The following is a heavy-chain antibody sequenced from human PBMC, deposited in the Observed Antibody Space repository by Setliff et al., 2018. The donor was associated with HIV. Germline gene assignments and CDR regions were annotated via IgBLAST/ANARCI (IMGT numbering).Heavy chain of an antibody. Sequence: GGSLRLSCAASGFTFSTYPMSWVRQAPGKGLGWVSGISGSGGSTYYADSVKGRFTISRDNSKNTLYLQMNSLRVEDTAIYYCAKPLTQWGVSPYHYAVDVWGQGTTVTVSS. CDR1: GFTFSTYP. D-gene: IGHD1-26*01. V-gene: IGHV3-23*01. CDR3: AKPLTQWGVSPYHYAVDV. J-gene: IGHJ6*02. CDR2: ISGSGGST.